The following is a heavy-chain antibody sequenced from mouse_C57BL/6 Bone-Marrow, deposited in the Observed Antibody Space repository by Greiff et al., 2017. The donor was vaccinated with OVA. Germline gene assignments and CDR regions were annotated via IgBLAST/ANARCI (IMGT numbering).Heavy chain of an antibody. V-gene: IGHV1-42*01. J-gene: IGHJ4*01. CDR3: ARMGDAMDY. CDR2: INPSTGGT. Sequence: EVQVVESGPELVKPGASVKISCKASGYSFTGYYMNWVKQSPEKSLEWIGEINPSTGGTTYNQKFKAKATLTVDKSSSTAYMQLKSLTSEDSAVYYCARMGDAMDYWGQGTSVTVSS. CDR1: GYSFTGYY. D-gene: IGHD2-3*01.